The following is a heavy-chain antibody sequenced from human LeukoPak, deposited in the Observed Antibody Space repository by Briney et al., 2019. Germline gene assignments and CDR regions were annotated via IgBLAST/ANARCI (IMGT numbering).Heavy chain of an antibody. CDR2: ICGNDGST. Sequence: GGSLRLSCAASGFTFDSYAMTWVRQAPGEGLEWVSLICGNDGSTYYADSVRGRFTISRDNSKNTLYLQMSSLRLEDTAVYYCAKSGGYLCGGVNSWGQGTLVTVSS. CDR3: AKSGGYLCGGVNS. V-gene: IGHV3-23*01. CDR1: GFTFDSYA. J-gene: IGHJ4*02. D-gene: IGHD3-16*01.